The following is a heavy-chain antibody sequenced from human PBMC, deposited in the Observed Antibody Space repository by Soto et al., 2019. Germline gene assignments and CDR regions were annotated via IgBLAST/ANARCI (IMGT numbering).Heavy chain of an antibody. CDR2: INPNSGGT. CDR1: GYTFTGYY. D-gene: IGHD3-3*01. V-gene: IGHV1-2*04. J-gene: IGHJ4*02. Sequence: GASVKVSCKASGYTFTGYYMHWVRQAPGQGLEWMGWINPNSGGTNYAQKFQGWVTMTRDTSISTAYMELSRLRSDDTAVYYCARDRGFGPWYFDYWGQGTLVTVSS. CDR3: ARDRGFGPWYFDY.